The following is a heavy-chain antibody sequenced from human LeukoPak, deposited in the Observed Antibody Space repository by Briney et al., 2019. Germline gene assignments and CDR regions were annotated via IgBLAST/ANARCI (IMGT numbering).Heavy chain of an antibody. D-gene: IGHD3-3*01. CDR1: GGSISGYY. V-gene: IGHV4-59*01. Sequence: SETLSLTCTVSGGSISGYYWSWIRQPPGKGLEWIGYIYYSGSTNYNPSLKSRVTISVDTSKNQFSLKLSSVTAADTAVYYCXRINMGDXXXXXLMXXXXXWGXGTLXTVSS. J-gene: IGHJ4*01. CDR2: IYYSGST. CDR3: XRINMGDXXXXXLMXXXXX.